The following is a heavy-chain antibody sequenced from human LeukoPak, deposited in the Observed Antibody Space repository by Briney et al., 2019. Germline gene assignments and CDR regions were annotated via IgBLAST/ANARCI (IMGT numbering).Heavy chain of an antibody. D-gene: IGHD3-9*01. CDR2: ISSDGSNK. V-gene: IGHV3-30-3*01. J-gene: IGHJ6*02. Sequence: PGGSLRLSCAASTFTFSIYAIHCVRLAPGKGLEWVAVISSDGSNKYYADSVKGRFTISRDNSKNTLYLQMNSLRAEDTAVYYCARARARYFDGMDVWGQGTTVTVSS. CDR1: TFTFSIYA. CDR3: ARARARYFDGMDV.